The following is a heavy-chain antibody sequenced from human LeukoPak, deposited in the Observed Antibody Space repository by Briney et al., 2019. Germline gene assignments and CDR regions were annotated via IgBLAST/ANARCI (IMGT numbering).Heavy chain of an antibody. CDR3: ARDDSSRDDSGGYHY. V-gene: IGHV4-4*07. Sequence: SETLSLTCTVSGDYINSYHWSWIRQPAGKGLEWIGRIHLSGSTNYNPSLRSRVAISMDNSKNQLSLTLKSVTAADTAVYYCARDDSSRDDSGGYHYWGQGTLVTVSS. CDR2: IHLSGST. CDR1: GDYINSYH. D-gene: IGHD3-22*01. J-gene: IGHJ4*02.